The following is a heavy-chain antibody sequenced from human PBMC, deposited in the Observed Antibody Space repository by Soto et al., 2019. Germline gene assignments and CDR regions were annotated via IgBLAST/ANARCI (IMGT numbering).Heavy chain of an antibody. Sequence: QVQLQESGPGLVKPSETLSLTCTVSGGSVSSGSYYWSWIRQPPGKGLEWIGYIDYRGRTNYNPYLKSRVTMSLDTSLTPYSLRLRSVTTSDTAVYYSATSGQYAFDVWGNGTMVTVSS. CDR2: IDYRGRT. CDR3: ATSGQYAFDV. CDR1: GGSVSSGSYY. J-gene: IGHJ3*01. V-gene: IGHV4-61*01. D-gene: IGHD4-4*01.